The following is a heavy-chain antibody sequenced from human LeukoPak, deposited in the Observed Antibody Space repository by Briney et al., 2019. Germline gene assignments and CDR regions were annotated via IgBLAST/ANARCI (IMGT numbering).Heavy chain of an antibody. CDR2: ISSSSSYI. V-gene: IGHV3-21*01. CDR3: ARDLALHSGRDAGAFDI. CDR1: GFTFSSYS. J-gene: IGHJ3*02. D-gene: IGHD1-26*01. Sequence: GGSLRLSCAASGFTFSSYSMNWVRQAPGKGLEWVSSISSSSSYIYYADSVKRRFTISRGNAKNSLYLQMNSLRAEDTAVYYCARDLALHSGRDAGAFDIWGQGTMVTVSS.